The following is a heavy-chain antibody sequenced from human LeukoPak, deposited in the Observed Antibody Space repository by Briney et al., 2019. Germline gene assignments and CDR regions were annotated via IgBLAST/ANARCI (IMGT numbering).Heavy chain of an antibody. CDR2: VSGSGGST. D-gene: IGHD6-19*01. J-gene: IGHJ4*02. V-gene: IGHV3-23*01. Sequence: GGSLRLSCAASRFTFSSYGMSWVRQAPGKGLEWVSGVSGSGGSTFYADSVRGRFTISRDNSKNTLYLQMESLRAEDTAVYYCAKVGDYSSGWYYFDYWGQGTLVTVSS. CDR3: AKVGDYSSGWYYFDY. CDR1: RFTFSSYG.